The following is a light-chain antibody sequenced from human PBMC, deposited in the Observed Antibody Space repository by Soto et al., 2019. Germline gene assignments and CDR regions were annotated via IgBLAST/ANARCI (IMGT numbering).Light chain of an antibody. J-gene: IGKJ5*01. CDR1: ESVRSN. CDR3: QQYYDWPTIT. V-gene: IGKV3-15*01. Sequence: EIVLTQSPATLSVPPGDRATLSCRASESVRSNLAWYQQKPGQAPRLLIYGASIRAADIPARLGGSGSGTEFTLTISTLQSKDFAVYYCQQYYDWPTITFGQGTRLE. CDR2: GAS.